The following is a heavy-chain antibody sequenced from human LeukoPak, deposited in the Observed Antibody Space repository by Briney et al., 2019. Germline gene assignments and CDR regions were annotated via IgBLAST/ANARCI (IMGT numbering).Heavy chain of an antibody. J-gene: IGHJ6*02. V-gene: IGHV3-21*05. CDR2: ISSSSSYI. CDR1: GFTFSSYS. Sequence: PGGSLRLSCAASGFTFSSYSMNWVRQAPGKGLEWVSYISSSSSYIYYADSVKGRFTISRDNAKNSLYLQMNSLKAEDTAVYYCARGYGSGRNYGMDVWGQGTTVTVSS. D-gene: IGHD3-10*01. CDR3: ARGYGSGRNYGMDV.